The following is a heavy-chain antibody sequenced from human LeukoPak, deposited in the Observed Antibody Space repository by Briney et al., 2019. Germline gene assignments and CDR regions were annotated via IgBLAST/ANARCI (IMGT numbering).Heavy chain of an antibody. D-gene: IGHD4-17*01. V-gene: IGHV1-8*01. CDR1: GYTFTSYD. CDR3: ARAGTVTTDY. J-gene: IGHJ4*02. Sequence: EASVKVSCKASGYTFTSYDFNWVRQATGQGLEWMGWMNPNSGNTGYAQKFQGRVTMTRNTSISTAYMELSSLRSEDTVVYDCARAGTVTTDYWGQGTLVTVSS. CDR2: MNPNSGNT.